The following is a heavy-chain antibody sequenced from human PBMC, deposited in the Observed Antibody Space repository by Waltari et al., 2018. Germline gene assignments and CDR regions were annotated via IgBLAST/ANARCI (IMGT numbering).Heavy chain of an antibody. CDR3: ARDLYYYDSSGSYNWFDP. Sequence: QVQLQESGPGLVKPSQTLSLTCTVSGGSISSGSYYWSWIRQPAGKGLEWIGYIYTSGSTNYNPSLKSRVTISVDTSKNQFSLKLSSVTAADTAVYYCARDLYYYDSSGSYNWFDPWGQGTLVTVSS. D-gene: IGHD3-22*01. J-gene: IGHJ5*02. CDR2: IYTSGST. CDR1: GGSISSGSYY. V-gene: IGHV4-61*09.